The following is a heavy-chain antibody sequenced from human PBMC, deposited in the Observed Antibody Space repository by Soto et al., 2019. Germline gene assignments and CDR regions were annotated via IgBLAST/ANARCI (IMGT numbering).Heavy chain of an antibody. Sequence: ASVKVSCKASGYTFTSYAMHWVRQAPGQRLEWMGWINAGNGNTKYSQKFQGRVTITRDTSASTAFLELSSLRSEDTAVYFFARADLGGLGIAVAGTIYFDYWGQGTLVTVSS. J-gene: IGHJ4*02. CDR1: GYTFTSYA. CDR3: ARADLGGLGIAVAGTIYFDY. V-gene: IGHV1-3*01. CDR2: INAGNGNT. D-gene: IGHD6-19*01.